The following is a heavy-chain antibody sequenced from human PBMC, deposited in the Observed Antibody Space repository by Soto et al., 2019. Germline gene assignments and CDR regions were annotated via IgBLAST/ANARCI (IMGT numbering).Heavy chain of an antibody. D-gene: IGHD1-1*01. Sequence: QVQLVQSGAEVKKPGSSVKVSCMATGGTFSSYAISWVRQAPGQGLEWMGGIIPIFGTANYAQKFQGRVTITADESTSTAYMELSSLRSEDTAVYYCARDRTENWNPNAFDIWGQGTMVTVSS. V-gene: IGHV1-69*01. J-gene: IGHJ3*02. CDR3: ARDRTENWNPNAFDI. CDR1: GGTFSSYA. CDR2: IIPIFGTA.